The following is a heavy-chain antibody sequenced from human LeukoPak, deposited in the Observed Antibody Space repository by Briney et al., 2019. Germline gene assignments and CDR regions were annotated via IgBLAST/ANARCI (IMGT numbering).Heavy chain of an antibody. CDR2: ISGSGGST. D-gene: IGHD6-6*01. CDR1: GFTFSDYY. CDR3: AKDEYSSSISWFDP. Sequence: GGSLRLSCAASGFTFSDYYMSWIRQAPGKGLEWVSAISGSGGSTYYADSVKGRFTISRDNSKNTLYLQMNSLRAEDTAVYYCAKDEYSSSISWFDPWGQGTLVTVSS. J-gene: IGHJ5*02. V-gene: IGHV3-23*01.